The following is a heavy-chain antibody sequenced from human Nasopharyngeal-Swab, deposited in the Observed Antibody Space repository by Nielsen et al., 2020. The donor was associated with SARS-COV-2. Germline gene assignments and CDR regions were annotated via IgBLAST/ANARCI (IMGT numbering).Heavy chain of an antibody. J-gene: IGHJ4*02. V-gene: IGHV3-23*01. CDR2: ISGSGGVT. D-gene: IGHD3-16*01. Sequence: VRQAPGKGLEWVSGISGSGGVTTYADSVKGRFTTSRDNSKNTLYLQMNSLRAEDTAVYYCGGVDFDSWGQGTLVTVSS. CDR3: GGVDFDS.